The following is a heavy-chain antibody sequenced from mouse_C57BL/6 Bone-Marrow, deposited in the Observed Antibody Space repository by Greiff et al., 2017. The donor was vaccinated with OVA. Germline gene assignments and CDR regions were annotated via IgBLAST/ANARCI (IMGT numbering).Heavy chain of an antibody. CDR1: GYSITSGYY. V-gene: IGHV3-6*01. Sequence: EVKLQESGPGLVKPSQSLSLTCSVTGYSITSGYYWNWIRQFPGNKLEWMGYISYDGSNNYNPSLKNRISITRDTSKNQFFLKLNSVTTEDTATYYCARGDYDGFAYWGQETLVTVSA. CDR2: ISYDGSN. J-gene: IGHJ3*01. CDR3: ARGDYDGFAY. D-gene: IGHD2-4*01.